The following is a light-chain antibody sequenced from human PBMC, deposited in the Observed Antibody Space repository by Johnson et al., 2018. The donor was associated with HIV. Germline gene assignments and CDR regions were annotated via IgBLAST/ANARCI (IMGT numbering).Light chain of an antibody. V-gene: IGLV1-51*02. CDR2: ENN. CDR3: GTWDSSLSAPYV. CDR1: SCDIGNNY. J-gene: IGLJ1*01. Sequence: QSVLTQPPSVSAAPGQKVTISCSGSSCDIGNNYVCSHQQLPGTAPKLLIYENNKRPSGIPDRFSGSKSGTSATLGITGLQTGDEADYYCGTWDSSLSAPYVFGTGTKVTLL.